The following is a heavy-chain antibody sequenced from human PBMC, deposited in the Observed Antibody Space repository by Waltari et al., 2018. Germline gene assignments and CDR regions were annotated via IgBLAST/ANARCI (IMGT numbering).Heavy chain of an antibody. CDR2: IKQDGSEK. Sequence: EVQLVESGGGLVQPGGSLRLSCAASGFTFSNYWMSWVRQAPGKGLEWVANIKQDGSEKYYVDSVKGRFTISRDNAKNSLYLQMNSLRAEDTAVYYCARVHYYYYGMDVWGQGTTVTVSS. CDR3: ARVHYYYYGMDV. V-gene: IGHV3-7*01. J-gene: IGHJ6*02. CDR1: GFTFSNYW.